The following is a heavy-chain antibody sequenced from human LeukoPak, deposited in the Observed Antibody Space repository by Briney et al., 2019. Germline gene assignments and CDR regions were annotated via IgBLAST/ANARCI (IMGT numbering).Heavy chain of an antibody. Sequence: PGGSLRLSCAASAFTFSSYAMTWVRQAPGKGLEWVSTIVGSGGTTYYADSVKGRFTISRDNSKNTLYLQMNSLRAEDTAVYYCAKEGPFLDFWSGYYGDWGQGTLVTVSS. CDR1: AFTFSSYA. D-gene: IGHD3-3*01. CDR3: AKEGPFLDFWSGYYGD. CDR2: IVGSGGTT. V-gene: IGHV3-23*01. J-gene: IGHJ4*02.